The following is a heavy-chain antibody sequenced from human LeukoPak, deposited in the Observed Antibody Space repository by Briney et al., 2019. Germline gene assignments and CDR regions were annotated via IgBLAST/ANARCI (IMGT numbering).Heavy chain of an antibody. CDR3: ARDELHPINHLTGYYQVFDY. J-gene: IGHJ4*02. CDR1: GFTFSGYS. CDR2: ISSSSSYI. V-gene: IGHV3-21*01. Sequence: GGSLRLFCAASGFTFSGYSMNWVRQAPGKGLEWVSSISSSSSYIYYADSVKGRFTISRDNAKNSLYLQMNSLRAEDTAVYYCARDELHPINHLTGYYQVFDYWGQGTLVTVSS. D-gene: IGHD3-9*01.